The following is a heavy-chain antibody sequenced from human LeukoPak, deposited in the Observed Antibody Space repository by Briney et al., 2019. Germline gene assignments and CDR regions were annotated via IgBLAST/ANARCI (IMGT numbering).Heavy chain of an antibody. Sequence: GGSLRLSCAASGFTFDDYPMHWVRQAPGKGLEWVSLISGDSGTTYYADSVKGRFTISRDNSKDSLYLQMNSLRTEDTAFYYCAKDKSKITVAGFWCDSWGQGTLVTVSS. CDR3: AKDKSKITVAGFWCDS. J-gene: IGHJ4*02. D-gene: IGHD6-19*01. CDR2: ISGDSGTT. V-gene: IGHV3-43*01. CDR1: GFTFDDYP.